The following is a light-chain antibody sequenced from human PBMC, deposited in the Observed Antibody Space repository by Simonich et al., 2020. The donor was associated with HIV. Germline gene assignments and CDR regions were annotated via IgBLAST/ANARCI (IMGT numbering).Light chain of an antibody. Sequence: EIVMTQSPATLSVSPGERATLSCRASQSVSSNLAWYQQKPGQAPRLLIYGASTRATGVPDRFSCSGSGTEFSLTISSLQSEDFAVYYCQQYNNWPTFGQGTKVEIK. CDR3: QQYNNWPT. J-gene: IGKJ1*01. CDR1: QSVSSN. V-gene: IGKV3-15*01. CDR2: GAS.